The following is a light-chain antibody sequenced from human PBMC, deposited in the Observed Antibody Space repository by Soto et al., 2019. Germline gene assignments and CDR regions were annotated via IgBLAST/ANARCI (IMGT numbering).Light chain of an antibody. CDR1: SSNIGNNA. Sequence: QSVLTQPPSVSGAPRQRVTISCSGSSSNIGNNAQNWYQQLPGKSPKVLIFNDNLLHPVVSDRFSVSRSGTSASLAISGLQSEDEAGYYCVAWDDSLNGPVFGGGAKLTVL. CDR2: NDN. CDR3: VAWDDSLNGPV. J-gene: IGLJ2*01. V-gene: IGLV1-36*01.